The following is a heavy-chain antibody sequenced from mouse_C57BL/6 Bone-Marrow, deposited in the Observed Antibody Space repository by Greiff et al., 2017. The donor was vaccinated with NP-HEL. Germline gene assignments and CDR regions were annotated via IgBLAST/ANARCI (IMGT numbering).Heavy chain of an antibody. CDR3: AIYSNPAWFAY. Sequence: QVQLKQSGAELVRPGTSVKMSCKASGYTFTNYWIGWAKQRPGHGLEWIGDIYPGGGYTNYNEKFKGKATLTADKSSSTAYMQFSSLTSEDSAIYYCAIYSNPAWFAYWGQGTLVTVSA. V-gene: IGHV1-63*01. J-gene: IGHJ3*01. CDR2: IYPGGGYT. CDR1: GYTFTNYW. D-gene: IGHD2-5*01.